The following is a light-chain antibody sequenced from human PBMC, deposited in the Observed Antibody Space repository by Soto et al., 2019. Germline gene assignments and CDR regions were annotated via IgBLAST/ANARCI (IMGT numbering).Light chain of an antibody. V-gene: IGKV1-39*01. J-gene: IGKJ3*01. CDR1: QSISSY. Sequence: IQMTQSPSSLSASVGDRVTITCRASQSISSYLNWYQQKPGTAPKLLIYAASSLQSGVPSRFSGSGSGTDFTLTISSLQPEDFATYYCQQSYSTPPNFGPGTKVDIK. CDR3: QQSYSTPPN. CDR2: AAS.